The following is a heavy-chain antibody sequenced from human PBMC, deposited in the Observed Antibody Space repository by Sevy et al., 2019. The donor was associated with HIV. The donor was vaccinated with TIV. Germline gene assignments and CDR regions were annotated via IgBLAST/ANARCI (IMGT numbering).Heavy chain of an antibody. Sequence: VSVKVSCKASGYTFTSYGINWVRQAPGQGLEWMGWISAYNGNTNYAQKLQVRVTMTTDTSTSTAYMELRSLRSDDTAVYYCAREKYDILTGYPTLDYWGQGTLVTVSS. V-gene: IGHV1-18*01. CDR2: ISAYNGNT. D-gene: IGHD3-9*01. CDR3: AREKYDILTGYPTLDY. CDR1: GYTFTSYG. J-gene: IGHJ4*02.